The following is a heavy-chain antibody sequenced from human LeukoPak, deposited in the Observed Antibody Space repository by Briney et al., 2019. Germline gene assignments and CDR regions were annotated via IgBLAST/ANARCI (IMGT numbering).Heavy chain of an antibody. V-gene: IGHV3-23*01. Sequence: GGSLRLSCAASGFTFSSYGMSWVRQAPGKGLEWVSAISGSGGSTYYADSVKGRFTNSRDNSKNTLYLQMNSLRAEDTAVYYCAKSLSMIVVGNNWFDPWGQGTLVTVSS. CDR3: AKSLSMIVVGNNWFDP. D-gene: IGHD3-22*01. J-gene: IGHJ5*02. CDR2: ISGSGGST. CDR1: GFTFSSYG.